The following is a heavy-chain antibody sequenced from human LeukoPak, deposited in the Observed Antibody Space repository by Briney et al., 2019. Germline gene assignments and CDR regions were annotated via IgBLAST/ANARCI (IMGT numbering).Heavy chain of an antibody. V-gene: IGHV3-23*01. D-gene: IGHD2-15*01. CDR2: ISGSGDTT. CDR3: AKDTSAWWYHRTYMNV. Sequence: GGSLRLSCAASGFTFSNSAMTCVRQAPGGGLEWVSAISGSGDTTFHADSVKGRFTTSRDNSKNTLSLQMSGLRVEDSAVYFCAKDTSAWWYHRTYMNVWGTGTTVTVSS. J-gene: IGHJ6*03. CDR1: GFTFSNSA.